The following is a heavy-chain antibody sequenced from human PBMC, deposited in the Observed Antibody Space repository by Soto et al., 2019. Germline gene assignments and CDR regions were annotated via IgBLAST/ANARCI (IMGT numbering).Heavy chain of an antibody. V-gene: IGHV1-18*01. CDR2: ISTYNGNT. CDR1: GYTFSSFG. J-gene: IGHJ5*02. CDR3: ARDHRGGNLGGRIDP. Sequence: QVQLVQSGAEVKKPGASVKVSCKASGYTFSSFGITWVRQAPGQGLEWMGWISTYNGNTKYAQRFQGRVTMTTDTSTSTAYMELRSLRSDDTAVYYCARDHRGGNLGGRIDPWGQGTLVSVSS. D-gene: IGHD2-21*02.